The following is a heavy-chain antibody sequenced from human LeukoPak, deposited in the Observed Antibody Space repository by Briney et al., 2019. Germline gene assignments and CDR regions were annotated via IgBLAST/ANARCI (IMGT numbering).Heavy chain of an antibody. CDR3: ARTNPWELKYYFDY. CDR2: IYSGGST. J-gene: IGHJ4*02. Sequence: PGGSLRLSCAAPGFTVGSNYMSWVRQAPGKGLEWVSIIYSGGSTFYADSVKGRFTISRDNSKNTLYLQMNSLRAEDTAVYYCARTNPWELKYYFDYWGQGTLVTVSS. D-gene: IGHD1-7*01. V-gene: IGHV3-53*01. CDR1: GFTVGSNY.